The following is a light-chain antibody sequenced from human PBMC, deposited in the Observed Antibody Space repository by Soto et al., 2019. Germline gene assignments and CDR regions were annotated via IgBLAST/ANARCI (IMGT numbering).Light chain of an antibody. CDR3: QQYNNLPPMYT. CDR2: GAS. Sequence: EIVMTQSPATLSVSPGERATLSCRASQSVSSNLAWYQQKPGQAPRLLIYGASTSATGIPARFSGSVSGTEFTLTISSLQSEDFAVYYCQQYNNLPPMYTFGQGTKLEIK. V-gene: IGKV3-15*01. J-gene: IGKJ2*01. CDR1: QSVSSN.